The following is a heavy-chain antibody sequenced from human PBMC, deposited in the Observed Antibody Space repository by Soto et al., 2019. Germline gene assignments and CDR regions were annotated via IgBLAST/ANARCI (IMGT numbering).Heavy chain of an antibody. Sequence: QMQLVQSGPEVKKPGTSVKVSCKGSGYTFTNSAVQWVRQARGQRREWMGWIDVGSGDTKYAQKFQERVTFTRDVSTSTAYLELSILKSEYTAVYYCAADVGYLWVQGPLVTVSS. CDR2: IDVGSGDT. J-gene: IGHJ5*02. CDR1: GYTFTNSA. CDR3: AADVGYL. V-gene: IGHV1-58*01. D-gene: IGHD1-26*01.